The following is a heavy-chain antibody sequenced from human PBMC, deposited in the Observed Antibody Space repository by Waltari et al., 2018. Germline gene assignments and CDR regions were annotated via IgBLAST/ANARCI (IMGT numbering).Heavy chain of an antibody. CDR3: ATALGDNISASRAFEI. V-gene: IGHV1-69-2*01. D-gene: IGHD1-20*01. CDR1: GYSFSDYY. J-gene: IGHJ3*02. Sequence: EVQLLQSGAELVKPGTTVKIACKVSGYSFSDYYIHRVQQAPGKGLQWMCLSVPENGETNYADNFLYTITLTADTSTTTAYLDLNNVSSQDTAVFYCATALGDNISASRAFEIWGQGTMITVAS. CDR2: SVPENGET.